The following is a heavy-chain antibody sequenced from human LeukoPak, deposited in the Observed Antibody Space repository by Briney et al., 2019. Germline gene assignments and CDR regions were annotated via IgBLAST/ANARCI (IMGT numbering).Heavy chain of an antibody. J-gene: IGHJ4*02. CDR1: GYSFTSYW. D-gene: IGHD3-10*01. CDR3: AREAYGSGSPLDY. CDR2: IYPGDSET. V-gene: IGHV5-51*01. Sequence: GESLKISCKGSGYSFTSYWIGWVPQMPGKGLEWMGIIYPGDSETRYSPSFQGQVTISADKSISTAYLQWSSLKASDTAMYYCAREAYGSGSPLDYWGQGTLVTVSS.